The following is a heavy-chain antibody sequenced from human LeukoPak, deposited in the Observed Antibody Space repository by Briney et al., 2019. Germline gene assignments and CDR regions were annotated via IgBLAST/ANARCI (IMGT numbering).Heavy chain of an antibody. D-gene: IGHD6-19*01. CDR2: ISYDGSNK. Sequence: QPGRSLRLSCAASGFTFSSYGMHWVRQAPGKGLEWVAVISYDGSNKYYADSVKGRFTISRDNSKNTPYLQMESLRSEDTAVYYCAKGGKWSSDWISPYDYWGQGTLVTVSS. J-gene: IGHJ4*02. V-gene: IGHV3-30*18. CDR1: GFTFSSYG. CDR3: AKGGKWSSDWISPYDY.